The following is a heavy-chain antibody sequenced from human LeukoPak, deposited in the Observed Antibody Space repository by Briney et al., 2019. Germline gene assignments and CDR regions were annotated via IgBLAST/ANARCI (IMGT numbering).Heavy chain of an antibody. CDR3: AKGAISGYGGYFFDY. J-gene: IGHJ4*02. CDR2: ISSSGDNT. Sequence: GGSLRLSCAASGFTFDDYGMSWVRQAPGKGLEWVSGISSSGDNTYYADSVKGRFTISRDNSKNTLYLQMNSLRGEDTAVYYCAKGAISGYGGYFFDYWGQGTLVTVSS. V-gene: IGHV3-23*01. CDR1: GFTFDDYG. D-gene: IGHD5-12*01.